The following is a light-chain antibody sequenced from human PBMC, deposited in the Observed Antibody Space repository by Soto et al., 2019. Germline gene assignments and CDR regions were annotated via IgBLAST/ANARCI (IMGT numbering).Light chain of an antibody. J-gene: IGKJ4*01. CDR2: DAS. V-gene: IGKV1-5*01. CDR3: QQYGSFSPIT. Sequence: DIQMTQSPSTLSASVGDRVTLTCRASQSISNWLAWYQQRPGIAPKLLIFDASILQSGIPSRFSGSGSGTEFTLSISRLQSDDFATYYCQQYGSFSPITFGGGTKVDIK. CDR1: QSISNW.